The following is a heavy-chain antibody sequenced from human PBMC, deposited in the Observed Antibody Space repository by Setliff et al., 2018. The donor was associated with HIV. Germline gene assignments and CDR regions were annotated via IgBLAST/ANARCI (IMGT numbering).Heavy chain of an antibody. J-gene: IGHJ4*02. Sequence: SETLSLTCAVYGESFNTYFWSWIRQPPGKGLEWIGQINHSGSTNYNPSLRNRVTISIGTSKNQFSLKLSSVTAADTAVYYCARGRITMVRGVIMGLDYWGQGTLVTVSS. CDR3: ARGRITMVRGVIMGLDY. CDR2: INHSGST. V-gene: IGHV4-34*01. CDR1: GESFNTYF. D-gene: IGHD3-10*01.